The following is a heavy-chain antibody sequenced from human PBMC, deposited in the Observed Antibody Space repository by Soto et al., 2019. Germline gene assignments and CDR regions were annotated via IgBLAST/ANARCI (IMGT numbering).Heavy chain of an antibody. CDR2: IYYSGST. Sequence: QLQLQESGPGLVKPSETLSLTCTVSGGSISSNYFFWAWIRQSPGNGLEWIGTIYYSGSTSYNPSLKSRVTTSVDASKNQFSLKLSSVTAANTAVYYCASAPSPPEQWLAPFDYWGQGTLVTVSS. CDR1: GGSISSNYFF. J-gene: IGHJ4*02. CDR3: ASAPSPPEQWLAPFDY. D-gene: IGHD6-19*01. V-gene: IGHV4-39*01.